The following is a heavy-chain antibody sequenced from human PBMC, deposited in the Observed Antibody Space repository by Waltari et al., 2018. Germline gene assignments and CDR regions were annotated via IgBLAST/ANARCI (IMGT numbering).Heavy chain of an antibody. CDR2: ITSGGGDT. CDR1: GFTFSNYA. CDR3: AKEIYRIGRPCFDY. D-gene: IGHD6-19*01. J-gene: IGHJ4*02. V-gene: IGHV3-23*01. Sequence: QLLESGGGWRQAGGSLRLSCAASGFTFSNYAMSWVRQDPGKGPEWVSGITSGGGDTYYTDSVRGRFTISRDNSKNTVYLQMNSLRHEDTAVYYCAKEIYRIGRPCFDYWGQGVRVTVSS.